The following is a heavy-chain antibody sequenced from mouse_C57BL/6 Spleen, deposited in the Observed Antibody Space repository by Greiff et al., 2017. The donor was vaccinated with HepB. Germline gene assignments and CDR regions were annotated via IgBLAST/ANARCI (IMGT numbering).Heavy chain of an antibody. J-gene: IGHJ1*03. CDR3: TSGTGYDYPQWYFDV. CDR1: GYSITSGYY. CDR2: ISYDGSN. D-gene: IGHD2-4*01. V-gene: IGHV3-6*01. Sequence: VQLKESGPGLVKPSQSLSLTCSVTGYSITSGYYWNWIRQFPGNKLEWMGYISYDGSNNYNPSLKNRISITRDTSKNQFFLKLNSVTTEDTATYYWTSGTGYDYPQWYFDVWGTGTTVTVSS.